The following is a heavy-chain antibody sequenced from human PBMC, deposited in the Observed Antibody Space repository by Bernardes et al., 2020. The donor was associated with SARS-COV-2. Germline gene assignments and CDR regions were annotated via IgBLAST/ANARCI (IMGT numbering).Heavy chain of an antibody. CDR3: ARGGRAPAMGGGVSDWLDP. V-gene: IGHV4-61*08. CDR2: VHFTGNT. D-gene: IGHD3-10*01. J-gene: IGHJ5*02. CDR1: GDSVTTGGYH. Sequence: SETLSLTCIVSGDSVTTGGYHWSRLRQRTGQGLVWLGCVHFTGNTKYNPSLKSRVTISVDTSKFLLSLNLTSVTAAATAVYYCARGGRAPAMGGGVSDWLDPWGHGTLVPVAS.